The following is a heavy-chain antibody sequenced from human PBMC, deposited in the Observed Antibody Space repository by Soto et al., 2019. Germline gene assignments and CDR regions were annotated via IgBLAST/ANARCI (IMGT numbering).Heavy chain of an antibody. D-gene: IGHD3-3*01. CDR3: AREFWSGPFDY. J-gene: IGHJ4*02. Sequence: GGSLRLSCAASGFTFSSYGMHWVRQAPCKGLEWVAVIWNDGSNKYNADSVKGRFTISRDNSKNTLYLQMNSLRAEDTAVYYCAREFWSGPFDYWGQGTLVTVSS. CDR2: IWNDGSNK. CDR1: GFTFSSYG. V-gene: IGHV3-33*01.